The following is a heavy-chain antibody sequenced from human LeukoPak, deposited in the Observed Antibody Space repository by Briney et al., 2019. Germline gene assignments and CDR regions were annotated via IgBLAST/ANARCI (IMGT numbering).Heavy chain of an antibody. J-gene: IGHJ4*02. CDR1: GGSFSGYY. D-gene: IGHD6-13*01. Sequence: KASKTLSLTCAVYGGSFSGYYWSWIRQPPGKGLEWIGEINHSGSTNYNPSLKSRVTISVDTSKNQFSLKLSSVTAADTAVYYCARGQQLVPIDYWGQGTLVTVSS. CDR3: ARGQQLVPIDY. V-gene: IGHV4-34*01. CDR2: INHSGST.